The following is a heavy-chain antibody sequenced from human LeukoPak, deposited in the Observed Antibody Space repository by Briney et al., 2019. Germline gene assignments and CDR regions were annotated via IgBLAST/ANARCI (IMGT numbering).Heavy chain of an antibody. J-gene: IGHJ4*02. V-gene: IGHV3-33*01. D-gene: IGHD1-26*01. CDR2: MWEEESNK. CDR3: ARGRGGTYPPGIY. CDR1: GLPFSSHD. Sequence: PGGSLTLSCAASGLPFSSHDMHGARQAPGKGREGVAGMWEEESNKYYADSVKGRFTIYRHNYKNIVYLQKNHLRGEHTAVYYCARGRGGTYPPGIYWGQGTMLSVCS.